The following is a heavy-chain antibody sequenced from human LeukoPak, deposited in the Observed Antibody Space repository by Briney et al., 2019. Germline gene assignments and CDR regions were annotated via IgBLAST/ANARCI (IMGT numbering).Heavy chain of an antibody. CDR1: GFTFSSYS. J-gene: IGHJ5*02. CDR3: ASITMVRGVNKGFDP. V-gene: IGHV3-21*01. CDR2: ISRNSSYI. D-gene: IGHD3-10*01. Sequence: GGSLRLSCAASGFTFSSYSMNWVRQAPGKGLEWVSSISRNSSYIYYADSVKGRFTIYRDNAKNSLYLQMNSLRAEDTAVYYCASITMVRGVNKGFDPWGQGTLVTVSS.